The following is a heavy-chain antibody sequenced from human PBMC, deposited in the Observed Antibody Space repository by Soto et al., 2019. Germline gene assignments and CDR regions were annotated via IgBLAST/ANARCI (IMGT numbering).Heavy chain of an antibody. J-gene: IGHJ3*02. CDR3: ARGVYGSGNYYTGPSAFDI. V-gene: IGHV1-69*06. CDR2: TIPVFNTA. CDR1: GGTLSDHG. D-gene: IGHD3-10*01. Sequence: QVQLEQSGAEVKKPGSSMKVSCKASGGTLSDHGVAWLRQAPGQGLKWMGGTIPVFNTAKYAQKFQGRVTVTADKFTNIAYMELSSLRSEDTAFYFCARGVYGSGNYYTGPSAFDIWGQGTMVIVSS.